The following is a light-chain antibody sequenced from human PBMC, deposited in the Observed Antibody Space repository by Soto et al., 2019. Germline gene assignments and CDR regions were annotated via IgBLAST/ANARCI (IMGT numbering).Light chain of an antibody. CDR1: QTISSW. Sequence: DIQMTQSPSTLSGSVGDRVTITCRASQTISSWLAWYQQKQGKAPKLLIYKASTLKSGVPSRFRGSGSGTEFTITISSLQPDDFATYYCQHYNSYSEAFGQGTKVDIK. J-gene: IGKJ1*01. CDR2: KAS. CDR3: QHYNSYSEA. V-gene: IGKV1-5*03.